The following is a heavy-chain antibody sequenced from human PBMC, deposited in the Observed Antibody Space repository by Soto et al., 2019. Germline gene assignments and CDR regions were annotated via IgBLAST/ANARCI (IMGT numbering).Heavy chain of an antibody. D-gene: IGHD2-21*02. CDR2: IYYSGST. CDR1: GYSISSSNW. Sequence: LSLTCAVSGYSISSSNWWGWIRQPPGKGLEWIGYIYYSGSTYYNPSLKSRLTISVDTSKNQFSLKLSSVTAADTAVYYCARLTDCGGDCPLFDYWGQGTLVTVSS. J-gene: IGHJ4*02. CDR3: ARLTDCGGDCPLFDY. V-gene: IGHV4-28*01.